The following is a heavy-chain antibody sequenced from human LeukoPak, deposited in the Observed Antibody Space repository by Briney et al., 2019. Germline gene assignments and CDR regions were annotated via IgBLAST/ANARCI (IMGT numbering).Heavy chain of an antibody. J-gene: IGHJ4*02. CDR2: IYYSGST. CDR1: GGSISSSSYY. CDR3: ARDSPGGAYYYDSSGYPDY. Sequence: SETLSLTCTVSGGSISSSSYYWGWIRQPPGKGLEWIGSIYYSGSTYYNPSLKSRVTISVDTSKNQFSLKLSSVTAADTAVYYCARDSPGGAYYYDSSGYPDYWGQGTLVTVSS. V-gene: IGHV4-39*07. D-gene: IGHD3-22*01.